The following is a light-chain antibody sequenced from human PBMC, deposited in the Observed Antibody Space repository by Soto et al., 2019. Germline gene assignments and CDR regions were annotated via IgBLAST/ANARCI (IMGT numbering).Light chain of an antibody. CDR1: QSVGSN. CDR2: DAA. J-gene: IGKJ5*01. Sequence: EIVLTQSPGTLSLSPGERATLSCRASQSVGSNLLAWCQQKPGQAPRPLIYDAAYRATGIPARFSGSGFVTDFTLTISSLEPEEFAVYYCQQRSNWITFGQGTRLEIK. CDR3: QQRSNWIT. V-gene: IGKV3-11*01.